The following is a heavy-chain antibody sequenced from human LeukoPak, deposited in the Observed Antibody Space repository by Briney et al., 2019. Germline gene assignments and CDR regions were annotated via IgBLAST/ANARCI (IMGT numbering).Heavy chain of an antibody. CDR3: AKGRTEGGTLALDY. Sequence: PGGSLRLSCAASAFTFDDYGMSWVRQAPGKGLEWVSGISGSGGNTYYTDSVRGRLSISRDNSKNTLYLQVNSLRAEDTAVYYCAKGRTEGGTLALDYWGQGTLVTVSS. CDR2: ISGSGGNT. D-gene: IGHD6-19*01. CDR1: AFTFDDYG. J-gene: IGHJ4*02. V-gene: IGHV3-23*01.